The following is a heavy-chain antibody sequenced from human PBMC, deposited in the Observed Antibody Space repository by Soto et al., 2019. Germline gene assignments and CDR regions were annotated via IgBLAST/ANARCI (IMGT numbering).Heavy chain of an antibody. CDR2: ISYDGSNK. D-gene: IGHD2-21*01. J-gene: IGHJ6*02. V-gene: IGHV3-30-3*01. Sequence: QVQLVESGGGVVQPGRSLRLSCAASGFTFSSYAMHWVRQAPGKWLEWVAVISYDGSNKYYADSVKGRFTISRDNSQNTLYLQMNSLRAEDTAVYYCARAHIMAEAYYYGMDVWGQGTTVTVSS. CDR3: ARAHIMAEAYYYGMDV. CDR1: GFTFSSYA.